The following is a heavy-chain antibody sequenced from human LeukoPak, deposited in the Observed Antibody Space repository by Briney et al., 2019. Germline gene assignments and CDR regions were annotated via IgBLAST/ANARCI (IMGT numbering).Heavy chain of an antibody. CDR3: ARESIAVSSVDYGMDV. J-gene: IGHJ6*02. D-gene: IGHD1-14*01. Sequence: ASVKVSCKASGYTFTSYGMSWVRQAPEQGLEWMGWISAYNGNTNYAQKLQGRVTMTTDTSTSTAYMELRSLRSDDTAVYYCARESIAVSSVDYGMDVWGQGTTVTVSS. CDR1: GYTFTSYG. V-gene: IGHV1-18*01. CDR2: ISAYNGNT.